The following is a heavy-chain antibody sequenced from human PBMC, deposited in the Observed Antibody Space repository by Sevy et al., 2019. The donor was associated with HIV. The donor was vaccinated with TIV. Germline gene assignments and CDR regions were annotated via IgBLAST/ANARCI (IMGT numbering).Heavy chain of an antibody. D-gene: IGHD3-22*01. CDR2: FDPEDGET. J-gene: IGHJ4*02. Sequence: ASVKVSCKVSGYTLTGLSMHWVRQAPGKGLEWMGRFDPEDGETIYAQNFQGRVTLTEDTSRDTAYMELSSLRYEDTDEYYCATARDYYQDSSGYLDFWGQGTLVTVSS. CDR3: ATARDYYQDSSGYLDF. V-gene: IGHV1-24*01. CDR1: GYTLTGLS.